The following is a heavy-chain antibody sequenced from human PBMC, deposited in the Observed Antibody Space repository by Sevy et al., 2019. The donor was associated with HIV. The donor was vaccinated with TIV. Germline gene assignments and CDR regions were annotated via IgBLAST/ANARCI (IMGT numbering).Heavy chain of an antibody. J-gene: IGHJ3*02. CDR1: GGTFSSYA. V-gene: IGHV1-69*13. CDR3: ASTDYYDSDGYYLYAFDI. Sequence: ASVKVSCKAFGGTFSSYAISWVRQAPGQGLEWMGGIIPISATANYAQKFQGRVTITADESTSTAYMEMSGLGSEDTAVYYCASTDYYDSDGYYLYAFDIWGQGTVVTVSS. CDR2: IIPISATA. D-gene: IGHD3-22*01.